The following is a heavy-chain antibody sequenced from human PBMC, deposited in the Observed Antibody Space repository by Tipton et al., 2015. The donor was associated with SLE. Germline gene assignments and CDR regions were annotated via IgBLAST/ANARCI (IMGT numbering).Heavy chain of an antibody. J-gene: IGHJ4*02. CDR1: GGSISSGGYY. CDR3: ARERGGTFDY. CDR2: IYYSGST. V-gene: IGHV4-31*03. Sequence: TLSLTCTVSGGSISSGGYYWSWIRQHPGKGLEWIGYIYYSGSTYYNPSLKSRVTISVDTSKNQFSLKLSSVTAADTAVHYCARERGGTFDYWGQGTLVTVSS. D-gene: IGHD1-7*01.